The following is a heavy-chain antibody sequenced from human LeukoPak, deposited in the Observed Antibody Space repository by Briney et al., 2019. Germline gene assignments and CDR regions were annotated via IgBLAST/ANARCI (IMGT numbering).Heavy chain of an antibody. CDR1: GFTFSSYA. Sequence: GGSLRLSCAASGFTFSSYAMSWVRQAPGKGLEWVSAISGSGGSTYYADSVKGRFTISRDNSKNTLYLQMNSLRAEDTAVYYCAKDLFHYYDSSDDAFDIWGQGTMVTVSS. J-gene: IGHJ3*02. V-gene: IGHV3-23*01. D-gene: IGHD3-22*01. CDR2: ISGSGGST. CDR3: AKDLFHYYDSSDDAFDI.